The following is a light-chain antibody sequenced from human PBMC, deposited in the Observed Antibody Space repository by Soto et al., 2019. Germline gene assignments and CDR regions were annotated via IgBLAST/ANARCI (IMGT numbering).Light chain of an antibody. V-gene: IGKV3-20*01. J-gene: IGKJ4*01. CDR2: GAS. CDR1: QSVSSSY. Sequence: ETVFPQFPGTLSLSPGERATLSSRAIQSVSSSYLAWYQQKPGQAPRLLIYGASSRATGIPDRFSGSGSGTDFTLTISRLEPEDFAVYYCQQYGSSPKLTFGGGTKVDIK. CDR3: QQYGSSPKLT.